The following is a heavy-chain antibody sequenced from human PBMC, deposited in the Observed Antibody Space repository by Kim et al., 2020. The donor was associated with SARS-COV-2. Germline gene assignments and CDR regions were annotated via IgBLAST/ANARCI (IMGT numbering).Heavy chain of an antibody. CDR1: GFTFSRYG. CDR3: AKDEGDGIVHDYIDY. V-gene: IGHV3-33*06. CDR2: IWSGGSSK. Sequence: GGSLRLSCAASGFTFSRYGMNWVRQAPGKGLEWVAVIWSGGSSKYYADSVKGRFTISKDNSKNTVYLQMNALRAEDTAVYYCAKDEGDGIVHDYIDYWGQGTLVTVSS. D-gene: IGHD1-26*01. J-gene: IGHJ4*02.